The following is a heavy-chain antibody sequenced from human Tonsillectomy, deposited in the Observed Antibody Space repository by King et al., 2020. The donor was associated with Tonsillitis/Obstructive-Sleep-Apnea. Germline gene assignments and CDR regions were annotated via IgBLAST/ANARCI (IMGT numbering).Heavy chain of an antibody. CDR1: GGSISRYY. V-gene: IGHV4-4*07. CDR2: IYTSGST. Sequence: QLQESGPGLVKPSETLSLTCTVSGGSISRYYWSWIRQPAGKGLEWIGRIYTSGSTNYNPSLKSRVTMSVDTSKKQFSLRLSSVTAADTAVYYCAREKGFGSSSFPDYWGQGTLVTVSS. D-gene: IGHD6-6*01. CDR3: AREKGFGSSSFPDY. J-gene: IGHJ4*02.